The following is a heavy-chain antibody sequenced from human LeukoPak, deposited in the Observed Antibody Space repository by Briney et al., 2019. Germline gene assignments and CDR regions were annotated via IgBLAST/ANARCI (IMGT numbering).Heavy chain of an antibody. Sequence: SETLSLTCTVSGGSISSSSYYWGWIRQPPGKGLEWIGSIYYSGSTYYNPSLKSRVTISVDTSKNQFSLKLSSVTAADTAVYYCARGPDSSSWYYRDDYWGQGTLVTVSS. V-gene: IGHV4-39*07. J-gene: IGHJ4*02. CDR2: IYYSGST. D-gene: IGHD6-13*01. CDR3: ARGPDSSSWYYRDDY. CDR1: GGSISSSSYY.